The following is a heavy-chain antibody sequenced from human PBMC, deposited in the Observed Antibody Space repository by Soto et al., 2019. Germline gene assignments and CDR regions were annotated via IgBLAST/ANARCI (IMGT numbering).Heavy chain of an antibody. CDR3: TSRRDWTAVDPLDY. V-gene: IGHV3-73*01. CDR2: IRNKGNNYAT. D-gene: IGHD5-18*01. J-gene: IGHJ4*02. Sequence: PGGSLRLSCAASGFTFSDSAMHWVRQASGKGLEWVGRIRNKGNNYATAYTASVKGRFTISRDDSKNTVYLQMNSLKIDDTAVYYCTSRRDWTAVDPLDYWGLGTLVTVYS. CDR1: GFTFSDSA.